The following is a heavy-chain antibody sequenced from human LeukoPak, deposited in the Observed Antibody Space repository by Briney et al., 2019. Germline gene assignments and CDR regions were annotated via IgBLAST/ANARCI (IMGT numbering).Heavy chain of an antibody. D-gene: IGHD3-3*01. Sequence: GGSLRLSCAASGFTFSSYGMHWVRHAPGKGLEWVAFILYDGSNKYYADSVKGRFTISRDNSKNTLSLQMNSLRAEDTAVYYCARDRYDFWSGYYMRPLTDYWGQGTLVTVSS. CDR1: GFTFSSYG. J-gene: IGHJ4*02. V-gene: IGHV3-33*01. CDR3: ARDRYDFWSGYYMRPLTDY. CDR2: ILYDGSNK.